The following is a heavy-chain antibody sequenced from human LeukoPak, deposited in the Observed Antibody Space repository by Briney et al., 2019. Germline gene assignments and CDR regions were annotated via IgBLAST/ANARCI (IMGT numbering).Heavy chain of an antibody. CDR3: AHRRSYYYGSGNWFDP. CDR1: GFSLSASGVG. Sequence: SGPTLVNPTQTLTLTCTFSGFSLSASGVGVGWIRQPPGRALEWLALIYWNDDRRYSPSLKSRLTITKDTSKNQVVLTMTNMDPVDTATYYCAHRRSYYYGSGNWFDPWGQGTLVTVSS. CDR2: IYWNDDR. D-gene: IGHD3-10*01. V-gene: IGHV2-5*01. J-gene: IGHJ5*02.